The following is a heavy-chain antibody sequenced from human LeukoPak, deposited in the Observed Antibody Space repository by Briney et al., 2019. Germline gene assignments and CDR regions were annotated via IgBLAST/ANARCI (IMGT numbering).Heavy chain of an antibody. CDR1: GGSISSGDYY. CDR2: IYYSGST. D-gene: IGHD2-2*02. CDR3: ARTIVVVPAAILGFPFWWFDP. Sequence: SETLSLTCTVSGGSISSGDYYWSWIRQPPGKGLEWIGYIYYSGSTYYNPSLKSRVTISVDTSKNQFSLKLISVTAADTAVYYCARTIVVVPAAILGFPFWWFDPWGQGTLVTVSS. J-gene: IGHJ5*02. V-gene: IGHV4-30-4*08.